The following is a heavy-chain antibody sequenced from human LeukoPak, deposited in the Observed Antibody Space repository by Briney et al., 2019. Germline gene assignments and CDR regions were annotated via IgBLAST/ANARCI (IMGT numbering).Heavy chain of an antibody. CDR1: GGTFSSYA. J-gene: IGHJ5*02. CDR2: IIPIFGTA. V-gene: IGHV1-69*05. Sequence: SVKVSCKSCGGTFSSYAISWVRQAPGQGLEWMGGIIPIFGTANYAQKFQGRVTITTDESTSTAYMELSSLRSEDTAVYYCAREPPQSSSGWYNWFDPWGQGTLVTVSS. CDR3: AREPPQSSSGWYNWFDP. D-gene: IGHD6-19*01.